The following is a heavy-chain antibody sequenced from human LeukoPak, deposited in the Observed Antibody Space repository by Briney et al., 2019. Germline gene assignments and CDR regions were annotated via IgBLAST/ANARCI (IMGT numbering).Heavy chain of an antibody. D-gene: IGHD3-3*01. CDR3: AREGTIFGQDWFDP. V-gene: IGHV1-8*02. J-gene: IGHJ5*02. CDR1: GYTFTGYY. Sequence: GASVKVSCKASGYTFTGYYVHWVRQAPGQGLEWMGWINPNSGNTGYAQKFQGRVTMTRNTSISTAYMELSSLRSEDTAVYYCAREGTIFGQDWFDPWGQGTLVTVSS. CDR2: INPNSGNT.